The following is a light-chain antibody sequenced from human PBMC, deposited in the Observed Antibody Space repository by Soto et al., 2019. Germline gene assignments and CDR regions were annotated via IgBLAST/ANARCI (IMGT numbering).Light chain of an antibody. CDR3: QQSYSTPLT. V-gene: IGKV1-39*01. CDR1: QSISTY. Sequence: DIQMTQSPSSLSASVGDRVTITCRASQSISTYLNWYQQKPGKAPRLLIYASSSLQSGVXXXFXXXXXXXXXXLIISSLQPEDSATYYCQQSYSTPLTFGGGTEVEIK. CDR2: ASS. J-gene: IGKJ4*01.